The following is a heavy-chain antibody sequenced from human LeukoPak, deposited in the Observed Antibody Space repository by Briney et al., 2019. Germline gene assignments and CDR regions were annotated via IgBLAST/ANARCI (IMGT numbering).Heavy chain of an antibody. J-gene: IGHJ4*02. CDR1: GFTFSSYW. CDR2: IKQDGSEK. V-gene: IGHV3-7*01. D-gene: IGHD3-9*01. Sequence: PGGSLRLSCAASGFTFSSYWMSWVRQAPGKGLEWVVNIKQDGSEKYYVDSVKGRFTISRDNAKNSLYLQMNSLRAEDTAVYYCAREGYDILTGPVPFDYWGQGTLVTVSS. CDR3: AREGYDILTGPVPFDY.